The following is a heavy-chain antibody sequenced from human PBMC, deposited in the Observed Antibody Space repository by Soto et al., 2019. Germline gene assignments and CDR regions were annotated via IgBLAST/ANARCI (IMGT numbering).Heavy chain of an antibody. Sequence: WGSLRLSCAASGFTFSTYWMDWVRQAPGKGLEWVSAISGDGGDTYYADSVRGRFTISRDNSKSTLSLQMNSLRDEDTALYYCVKDFRCADWGQGALVTVSS. CDR1: GFTFSTYW. V-gene: IGHV3-23*01. CDR3: VKDFRCAD. CDR2: ISGDGGDT. J-gene: IGHJ4*02. D-gene: IGHD2-8*01.